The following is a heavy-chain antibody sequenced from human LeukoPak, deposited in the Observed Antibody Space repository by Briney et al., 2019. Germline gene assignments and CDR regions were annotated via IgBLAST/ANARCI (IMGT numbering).Heavy chain of an antibody. D-gene: IGHD4-17*01. CDR1: GYTFTGYY. J-gene: IGHJ4*02. Sequence: ASVKVSCKASGYTFTGYYMHWVRQAPGQGLEWMGWINPNSGGTNYAQKFQGRVTMTRDTSITTAYMELSRLTSDDTAVYYCARDGDYEVGYFDYWGQGTLVTVSS. CDR3: ARDGDYEVGYFDY. CDR2: INPNSGGT. V-gene: IGHV1-2*02.